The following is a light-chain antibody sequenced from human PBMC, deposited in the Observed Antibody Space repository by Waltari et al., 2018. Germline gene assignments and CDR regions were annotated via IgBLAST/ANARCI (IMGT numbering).Light chain of an antibody. CDR1: NNDVGASKF. CDR2: DVN. CDR3: CSFTATHTLL. J-gene: IGLJ2*01. V-gene: IGLV2-14*03. Sequence: QSALTQPASVSGSPGQSITISCTGTNNDVGASKFVSWYQQHPGRAPQLMIYDVNERPSGISYRFSRSKSANTASLTISGLLPEDEAIYYCCSFTATHTLLFGGGTTVTVL.